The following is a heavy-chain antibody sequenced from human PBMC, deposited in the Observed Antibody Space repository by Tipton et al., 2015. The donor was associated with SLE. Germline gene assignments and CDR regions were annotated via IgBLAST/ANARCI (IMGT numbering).Heavy chain of an antibody. CDR2: IYYSEIT. Sequence: TLSLTCSVSGGSISNYYWSWIRQPPGKGLEWIGYIYYSEITSYNPSLKSRVTISLDTSKNQFSLKLTSVTPADTAIYFCARDGGGDMLDFWGQGALVTVSS. V-gene: IGHV4-59*01. CDR1: GGSISNYY. CDR3: ARDGGGDMLDF. J-gene: IGHJ4*02. D-gene: IGHD2-21*02.